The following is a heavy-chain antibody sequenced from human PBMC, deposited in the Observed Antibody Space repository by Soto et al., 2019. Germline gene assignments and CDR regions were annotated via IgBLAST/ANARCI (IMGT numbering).Heavy chain of an antibody. CDR1: GYTFTSYG. Sequence: QVQLVQSGAEVKKPGASVKVSCKASGYTFTSYGISWVRQAPGQGLEWMGWISAYNGNTNYAQKLQGRVTMTTDTSTSTAYMELRRLRSDDTAVYYCARITMVRGVAETKYGMDVWGQGTTVTVSS. D-gene: IGHD3-10*01. V-gene: IGHV1-18*01. CDR2: ISAYNGNT. CDR3: ARITMVRGVAETKYGMDV. J-gene: IGHJ6*02.